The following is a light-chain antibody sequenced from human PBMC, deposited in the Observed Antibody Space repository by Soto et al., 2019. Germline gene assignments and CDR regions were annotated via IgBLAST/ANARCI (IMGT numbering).Light chain of an antibody. Sequence: SYVLTQAPSVSVAPGQTATITYGGNNIGSKIVHWYQQKPGQAPVLVVHDDDDRPSGIPERFSGSNSGHTATLTISRVEAGDEADYYCQVWVGSSDRTFGGGTKLTVL. V-gene: IGLV3-21*02. CDR1: NIGSKI. CDR2: DDD. J-gene: IGLJ2*01. CDR3: QVWVGSSDRT.